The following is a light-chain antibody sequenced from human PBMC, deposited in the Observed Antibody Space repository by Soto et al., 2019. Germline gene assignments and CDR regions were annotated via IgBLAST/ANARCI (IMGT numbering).Light chain of an antibody. Sequence: EIVLTQSPGTLSLSPGESATLSCRASQSVSSSSLAWYQQKPGQAPRLLFFGVSNRAAGVPDRFGGSGSGTDFTLTISRLEPEDFAVYYCQQCGNSPLFTFGPGTKVDLK. CDR3: QQCGNSPLFT. CDR1: QSVSSSS. V-gene: IGKV3-20*01. J-gene: IGKJ3*01. CDR2: GVS.